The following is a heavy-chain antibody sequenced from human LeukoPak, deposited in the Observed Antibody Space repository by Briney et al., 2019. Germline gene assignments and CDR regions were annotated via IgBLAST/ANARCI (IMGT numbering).Heavy chain of an antibody. CDR3: GRAQEVDY. J-gene: IGHJ4*02. CDR2: IKQDGSEK. Sequence: GRSLRLSCAASGFTFSSYWMSWVRQAPGKGLEWVANIKQDGSEKYYVDSVKGRFTISRDNAKNSLYLQMKTLRVEDTAVYYCGRAQEVDYWGQGTLVTVSS. V-gene: IGHV3-7*01. CDR1: GFTFSSYW.